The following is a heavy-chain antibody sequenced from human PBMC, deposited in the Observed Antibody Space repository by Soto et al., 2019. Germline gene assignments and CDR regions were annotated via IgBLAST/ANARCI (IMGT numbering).Heavy chain of an antibody. V-gene: IGHV1-69*13. J-gene: IGHJ4*02. D-gene: IGHD3-9*01. CDR2: IIPIFGTA. CDR3: ARLRIDILTGYYTFMDY. CDR1: GGTFSSYA. Sequence: GASVKVSCKASGGTFSSYAISWVRQAPGQGLEWMGGIIPIFGTANYAQKFQGRVTITADESTSTAYMELSSLRSEDTAMYYCARLRIDILTGYYTFMDYWGQGTLVTVSS.